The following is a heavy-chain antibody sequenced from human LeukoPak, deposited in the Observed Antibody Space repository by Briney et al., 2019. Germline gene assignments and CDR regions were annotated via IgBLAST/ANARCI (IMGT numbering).Heavy chain of an antibody. D-gene: IGHD3-22*01. Sequence: PGGSLRLSCAASGFTFSSYGMHWVRQAPGEGLEWVAFISYDGSNKYYADSVKGRFTISRGNSKNTLYLQMNSLRAEDTAVYYCAKDLVTMIVVVIPYFDYWGQGTLVTVFS. CDR2: ISYDGSNK. J-gene: IGHJ4*02. CDR1: GFTFSSYG. V-gene: IGHV3-30*18. CDR3: AKDLVTMIVVVIPYFDY.